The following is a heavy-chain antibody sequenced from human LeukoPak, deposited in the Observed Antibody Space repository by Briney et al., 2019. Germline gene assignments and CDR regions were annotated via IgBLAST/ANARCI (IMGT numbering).Heavy chain of an antibody. Sequence: GGSLTLSCTASGFTFSSYTMNWVRQALGQGLEWVSTISDPHSGSETHYADSVQGLFTISRDDSQNMVYLQMDSLRAEDTAVYYCTTRLRNHFDYWGQGTQVTVSS. CDR1: GFTFSSYT. D-gene: IGHD5-12*01. CDR3: TTRLRNHFDY. CDR2: ISDPHSGSET. V-gene: IGHV3-23*01. J-gene: IGHJ4*02.